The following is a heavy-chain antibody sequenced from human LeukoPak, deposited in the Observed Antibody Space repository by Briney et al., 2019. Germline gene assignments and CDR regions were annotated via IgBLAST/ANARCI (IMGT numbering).Heavy chain of an antibody. V-gene: IGHV4-34*01. D-gene: IGHD2-21*02. CDR2: INHSGST. CDR1: GGSFSPYY. J-gene: IGHJ4*02. Sequence: SETLSLTCAVYGGSFSPYYWSWIRQPPGKGLEGIGEINHSGSTNYNPSLKSRVTISVDTSKNQFSLKLSSVTAADTAVYYCARGGFYCGGDCYVDYWGQGTLVTVSS. CDR3: ARGGFYCGGDCYVDY.